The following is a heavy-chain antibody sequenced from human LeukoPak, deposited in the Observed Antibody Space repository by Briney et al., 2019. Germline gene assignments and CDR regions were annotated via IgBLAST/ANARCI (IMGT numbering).Heavy chain of an antibody. CDR3: ARGRLYYDFWSGYGDPFDY. CDR2: INHSGST. V-gene: IGHV4-34*01. Sequence: SETLSLTCTVSGGSISSYYWSWIRQPPGKGLEWIGEINHSGSTNYNPSLKSRVTISVDTSKNQFSLRLSSVTAADTAVYYCARGRLYYDFWSGYGDPFDYWGQGTLVTVSS. CDR1: GGSISSYY. J-gene: IGHJ4*02. D-gene: IGHD3-3*01.